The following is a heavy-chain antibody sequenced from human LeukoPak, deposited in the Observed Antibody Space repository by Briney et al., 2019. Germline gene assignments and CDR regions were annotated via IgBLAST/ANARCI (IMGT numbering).Heavy chain of an antibody. CDR1: GFTFSSYA. Sequence: SGGSLRLSCAASGFTFSSYAMSWVRQAPGKGLEWVSAISGSGGSTYYADSVKGRFTISRDNSKNTLYLQMNSLRAEDTAVYYCAKATRGGSSSWSLIDYWGQGTLVTVSS. CDR3: AKATRGGSSSWSLIDY. J-gene: IGHJ4*02. CDR2: ISGSGGST. D-gene: IGHD6-13*01. V-gene: IGHV3-23*01.